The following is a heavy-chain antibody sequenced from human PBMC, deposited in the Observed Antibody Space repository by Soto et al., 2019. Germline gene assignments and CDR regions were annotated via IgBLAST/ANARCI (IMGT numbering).Heavy chain of an antibody. J-gene: IGHJ5*02. CDR3: ARDGNGPWNVLGGYDDNWFDP. V-gene: IGHV3-23*01. CDR2: ISSSGGST. Sequence: LTCAVSGASIGTSNWWSWVRQAPGKGLEWVSGISSSGGSTNYADSVKGRFTISRDNSKNTVYLLMNSLRAEDTAVYYCARDGNGPWNVLGGYDDNWFDPWGQGTLVTVSS. D-gene: IGHD3-22*01. CDR1: GASIGTSNW.